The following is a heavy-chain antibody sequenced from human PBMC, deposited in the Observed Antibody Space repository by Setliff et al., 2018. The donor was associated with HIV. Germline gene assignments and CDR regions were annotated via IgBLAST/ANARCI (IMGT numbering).Heavy chain of an antibody. D-gene: IGHD3-3*01. CDR1: GDPIRSRSFY. Sequence: SETLSLTCNVSGDPIRSRSFYWGWIRQPPGTGLEWIGSIYYFGATYYNPSLKSRASISLDTSENHFSLKLYSVTAADTAVYYCVGGFWSGPLFDPWGRGTLVTVSS. J-gene: IGHJ5*01. V-gene: IGHV4-39*02. CDR2: IYYFGAT. CDR3: VGGFWSGPLFDP.